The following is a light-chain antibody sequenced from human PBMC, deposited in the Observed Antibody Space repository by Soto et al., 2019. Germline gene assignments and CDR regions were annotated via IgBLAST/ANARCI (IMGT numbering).Light chain of an antibody. Sequence: QSALTQPASVSGSPGQSITISCTGTSSDVGGYNYVSWYQQHPGKAPKLMIYEVSNRPSGVSNRFSGSKYGNTASLTISGLQDEAEADYYCSSYTSSTTLVFGGGTKVTVL. CDR1: SSDVGGYNY. CDR3: SSYTSSTTLV. J-gene: IGLJ3*02. V-gene: IGLV2-14*01. CDR2: EVS.